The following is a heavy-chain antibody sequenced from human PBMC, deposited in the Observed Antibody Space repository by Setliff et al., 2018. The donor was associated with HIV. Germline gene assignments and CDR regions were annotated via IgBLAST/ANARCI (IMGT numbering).Heavy chain of an antibody. J-gene: IGHJ6*03. CDR2: IRSDGSNK. Sequence: CATSGLTFSNCGMHWVRQAPGKGLEWVASIRSDGSNKYYADSVTGRFTISRDDSKNTLYLQMNSLRAEDTAVYYCARVVDTSGGYWGSFYYYMDVWGKGTTVTVSS. CDR1: GLTFSNCG. CDR3: ARVVDTSGGYWGSFYYYMDV. D-gene: IGHD3-10*01. V-gene: IGHV3-30*02.